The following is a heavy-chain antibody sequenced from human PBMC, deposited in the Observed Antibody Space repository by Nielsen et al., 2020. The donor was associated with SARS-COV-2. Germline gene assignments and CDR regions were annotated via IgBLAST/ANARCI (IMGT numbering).Heavy chain of an antibody. Sequence: ASVKVSCKASGYTFTSYAMHWVRQAPGQRLEWMGWINAGNGNTKYSQKFQGRVTITRDTSASTAYMELSSLRSEDTAVYYCARVEWEPHKLFALWGQGPLVPVSS. J-gene: IGHJ3*01. CDR3: ARVEWEPHKLFAL. CDR1: GYTFTSYA. D-gene: IGHD1-26*01. V-gene: IGHV1-3*01. CDR2: INAGNGNT.